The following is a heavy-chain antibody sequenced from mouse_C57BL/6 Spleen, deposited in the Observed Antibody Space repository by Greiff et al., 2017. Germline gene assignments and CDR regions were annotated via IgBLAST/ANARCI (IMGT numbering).Heavy chain of an antibody. CDR2: IDPSDSYT. J-gene: IGHJ3*01. Sequence: QVQLQQPGAELVMPGASVKLSCKASGYTFTSYWMHWVKQRPGQGLEWIGEIDPSDSYTNYNQKFKGKSTLTVDKSSSTAYMQLSSLTSEDSAVYYCARSDYGSTGAWFAYWGQGTLVTVSA. CDR1: GYTFTSYW. V-gene: IGHV1-69*01. D-gene: IGHD1-1*01. CDR3: ARSDYGSTGAWFAY.